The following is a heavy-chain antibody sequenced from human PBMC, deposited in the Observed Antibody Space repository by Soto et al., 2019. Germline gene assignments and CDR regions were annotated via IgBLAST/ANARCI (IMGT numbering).Heavy chain of an antibody. V-gene: IGHV4-59*01. J-gene: IGHJ4*02. Sequence: SETLSLTCTVSGGSISSYYWSWIRQPPGKGLEWIGYTYYSGSTNYNPSLKSRVTISVDTSKNQFSLKLSSVTAADTAVYYCARGGRYGDYDYWGQGTLVTVSS. CDR2: TYYSGST. CDR1: GGSISSYY. D-gene: IGHD4-17*01. CDR3: ARGGRYGDYDY.